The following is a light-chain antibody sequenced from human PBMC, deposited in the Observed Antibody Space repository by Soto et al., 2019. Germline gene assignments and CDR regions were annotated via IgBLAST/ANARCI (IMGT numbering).Light chain of an antibody. CDR1: QSVSSKY. CDR2: GAS. V-gene: IGKV3-20*01. J-gene: IGKJ1*01. Sequence: EIVLTQSPVSLSLSPGERATLSCSSIQSVSSKYLGWYQQKPGQAPRLLIYGASSRATGIPDRFSGSGSGTDFTLTISRLEPEDFAVYYCQQYGSSPPRTFGQGTKVDIK. CDR3: QQYGSSPPRT.